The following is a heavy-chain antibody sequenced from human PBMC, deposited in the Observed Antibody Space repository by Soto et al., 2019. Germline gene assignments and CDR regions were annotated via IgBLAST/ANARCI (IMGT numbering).Heavy chain of an antibody. J-gene: IGHJ4*02. Sequence: EVQLAESGGGMFQPGGSLRLSCVASGFTFSSYDMHWVRQATGKGLEYVSSISSNWGTTYYGNSVKGRFTISRDNSKNKLYLQMGSLRAEDMAVYYCVRRVSGNYDYWGQGTLVTVTS. CDR2: ISSNWGTT. D-gene: IGHD1-7*01. V-gene: IGHV3-64*01. CDR1: GFTFSSYD. CDR3: VRRVSGNYDY.